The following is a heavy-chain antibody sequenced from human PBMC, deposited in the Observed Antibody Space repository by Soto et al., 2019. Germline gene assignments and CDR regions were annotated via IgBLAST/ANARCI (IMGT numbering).Heavy chain of an antibody. CDR3: ASCGGWSFDH. J-gene: IGHJ4*02. CDR1: GFNFNQYW. V-gene: IGHV3-7*01. Sequence: EAQLLESGGGLVQPGGSLRLSCSASGFNFNQYWMSWVRQAPGKGLEWVANVKQDGGEKNYVDSVRGRFTISRDNTKNSLYLQMDSLRVEDTALYYCASCGGWSFDHWGQGTLVTVSS. D-gene: IGHD6-19*01. CDR2: VKQDGGEK.